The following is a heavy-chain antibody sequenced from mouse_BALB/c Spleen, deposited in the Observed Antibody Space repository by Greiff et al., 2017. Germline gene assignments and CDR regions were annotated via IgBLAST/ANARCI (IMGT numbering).Heavy chain of an antibody. J-gene: IGHJ3*01. D-gene: IGHD1-2*01. Sequence: QVQLQQSGAELAKPGASVKMSCKASGYTFTSYWMHWVKQRPGQGLEWIGYINPSTGYTEYNQKFKDKATLTADKSSSTAYMQLSSLTSEDSAVYYCAREGFELRPAWFAYWGQGTLVTVSA. CDR3: AREGFELRPAWFAY. V-gene: IGHV1-7*01. CDR1: GYTFTSYW. CDR2: INPSTGYT.